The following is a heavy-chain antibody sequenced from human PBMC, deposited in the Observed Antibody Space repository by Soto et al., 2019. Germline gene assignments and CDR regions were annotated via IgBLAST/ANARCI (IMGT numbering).Heavy chain of an antibody. CDR3: AREMTIFGVAPGGGLDV. J-gene: IGHJ6*02. CDR1: GGSISTYDYS. D-gene: IGHD3-3*01. V-gene: IGHV4-30-2*01. Sequence: LQLQESGSGLVQPSQTLSLTCTASGGSISTYDYSWSWIRQPPGGGLEWIWSIYQTGRTYVIPSLKSRVTMSLDKSKNQFSLNLTAVTAADTALYYCAREMTIFGVAPGGGLDVWGQGITVTVSS. CDR2: IYQTGRT.